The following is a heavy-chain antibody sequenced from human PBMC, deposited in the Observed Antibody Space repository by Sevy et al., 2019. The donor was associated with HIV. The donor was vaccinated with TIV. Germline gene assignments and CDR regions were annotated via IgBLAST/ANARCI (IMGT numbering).Heavy chain of an antibody. J-gene: IGHJ1*01. CDR2: VSYDGSNT. D-gene: IGHD1-1*01. V-gene: IGHV3-30*09. CDR1: GFTFRSFS. CDR3: ALERLSSDVAEYFQN. Sequence: GGSRRLSCAASGFTFRSFSMHWVRQAPGKWLEWVTTVSYDGSNTYYADSVKGRFAVFRDNSRNLLNLQMNNLRPEDTAVYYCALERLSSDVAEYFQNWGQGTPVTVSS.